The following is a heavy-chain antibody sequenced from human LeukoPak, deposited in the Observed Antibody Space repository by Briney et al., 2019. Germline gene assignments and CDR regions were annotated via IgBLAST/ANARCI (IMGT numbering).Heavy chain of an antibody. CDR2: IYDSGRT. CDR1: GXSISTYY. CDR3: ARRLHDHVWGTSSPNAFDI. J-gene: IGHJ3*02. D-gene: IGHD3-16*01. V-gene: IGHV4-59*01. Sequence: SETLSLTCTVSGXSISTYYGNWIRQPPGKGLEWVGYIYDSGRTYYNPSLKSRVTISVDTSKSQFSLKLSSVTAADTAVYYCARRLHDHVWGTSSPNAFDIWGQGTMVSVSS.